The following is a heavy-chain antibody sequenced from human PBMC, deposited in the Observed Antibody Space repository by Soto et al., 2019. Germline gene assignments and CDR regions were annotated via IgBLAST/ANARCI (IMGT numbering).Heavy chain of an antibody. CDR2: ISSSGDIP. CDR1: GFTFTTYA. J-gene: IGHJ4*02. CDR3: AKVNSIVGDGDHDY. V-gene: IGHV3-23*01. D-gene: IGHD4-17*01. Sequence: EVQLLESGGGLVQPGGSLRLSCAASGFTFTTYAMSWVRQPPGKGLEWVSGISSSGDIPYYADSVKGRFTISRDQSKKTVYLRMSSLRAEDTALYYCAKVNSIVGDGDHDYWGQGTLVSVSS.